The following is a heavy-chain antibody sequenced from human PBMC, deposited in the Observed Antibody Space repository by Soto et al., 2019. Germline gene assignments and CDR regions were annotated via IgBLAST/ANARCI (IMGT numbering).Heavy chain of an antibody. CDR3: AKAREYNYAPDH. D-gene: IGHD2-2*01. Sequence: GGSLRLSWAASGFTFDDYVMHWVRQAPGKGLEWVASVNWNGRTTLYAAAVKGRFSVSRDNGKNSLYLEMTSLRPNDTALYFCAKAREYNYAPDHWGQGILVTVSS. CDR1: GFTFDDYV. CDR2: VNWNGRTT. V-gene: IGHV3-9*01. J-gene: IGHJ4*02.